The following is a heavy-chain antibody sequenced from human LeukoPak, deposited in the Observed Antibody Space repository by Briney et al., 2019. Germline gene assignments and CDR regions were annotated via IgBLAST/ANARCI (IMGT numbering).Heavy chain of an antibody. CDR3: ARRGYCSSTSCSDY. Sequence: SETLSLTCTVSGYSISSSSYYWGWIRQPPGKGLEWIGSIYYSGSTYYNPSLKSRVTISVDTSKNQFSLKLSSVTAADTAVYYCARRGYCSSTSCSDYWGQGTLVTVSS. CDR2: IYYSGST. J-gene: IGHJ4*02. D-gene: IGHD2-2*01. V-gene: IGHV4-39*01. CDR1: GYSISSSSYY.